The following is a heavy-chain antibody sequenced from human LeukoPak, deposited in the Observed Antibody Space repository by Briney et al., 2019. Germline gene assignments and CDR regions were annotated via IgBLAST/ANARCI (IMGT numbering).Heavy chain of an antibody. CDR3: AKAASSSWPSYYYGMDV. V-gene: IGHV3-23*01. D-gene: IGHD6-13*01. CDR1: GFIFSSYS. Sequence: GGSLRLSCAASGFIFSSYSMSWVRQAPGRGLEWVSVITGSGGNTYYADSVKGRFTISKDNSKNTVYLQMSSLRVDDTAVYYCAKAASSSWPSYYYGMDVWGQGTTVTVSS. CDR2: ITGSGGNT. J-gene: IGHJ6*02.